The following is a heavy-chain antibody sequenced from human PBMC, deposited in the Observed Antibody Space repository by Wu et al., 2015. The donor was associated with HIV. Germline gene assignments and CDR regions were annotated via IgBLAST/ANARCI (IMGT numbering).Heavy chain of an antibody. CDR1: GYTFTGYY. CDR2: MNPSTGGT. CDR3: ARGHVAAASGIIGY. V-gene: IGHV1-2*02. J-gene: IGHJ4*02. Sequence: QVQLVQSGAEVKKPGASVKASCKASGYTFTGYYIHWVRQAPGQGLEWMGLMNPSTGGTNYAQKFQGRVTMTRDTSTTTAYMELNNLKADDTAVYYCARGHVAAASGIIGYWGQGTLVIVSS. D-gene: IGHD6-13*01.